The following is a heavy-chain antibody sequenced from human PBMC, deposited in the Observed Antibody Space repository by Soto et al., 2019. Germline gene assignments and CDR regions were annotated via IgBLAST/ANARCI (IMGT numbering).Heavy chain of an antibody. V-gene: IGHV3-72*01. J-gene: IGHJ4*02. CDR1: GFTFSDHY. CDR3: ASSTMLRAVKFDY. CDR2: TRNKANSYTS. D-gene: IGHD3-10*01. Sequence: EVQLVESGGGLVQPGGSLRLSCAASGFTFSDHYMDWVRQAPGKGLEWVGRTRNKANSYTSEYAASVKGRFTISRDDSKNSLYLQMNSLKTEDTAVYYCASSTMLRAVKFDYWGQGTLVTVSS.